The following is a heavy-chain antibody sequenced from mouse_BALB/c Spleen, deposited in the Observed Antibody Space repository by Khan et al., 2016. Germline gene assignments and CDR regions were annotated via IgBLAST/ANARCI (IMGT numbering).Heavy chain of an antibody. Sequence: QVQLKQSGAELVKPGASVKLSCKASGYTFTSYYMYWVKQRPGQGLEWIGEINTSTGDTNFNERFKSKATLTVDKSSSTTYMQISSLTSEDSAVYYCTRAGYDYPFAYWGQGTLVTVSA. CDR3: TRAGYDYPFAY. CDR2: INTSTGDT. J-gene: IGHJ3*01. CDR1: GYTFTSYY. D-gene: IGHD2-4*01. V-gene: IGHV1S81*02.